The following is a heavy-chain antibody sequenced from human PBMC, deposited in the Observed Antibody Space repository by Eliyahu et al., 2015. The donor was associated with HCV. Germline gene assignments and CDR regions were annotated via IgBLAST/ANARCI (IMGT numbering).Heavy chain of an antibody. CDR3: ASGGGGIAVAGTGGWFDP. CDR1: GXSITTYY. CDR2: IHYSGGT. Sequence: QVQLQESGPGLVKPSETLSLTCTVSGXSITTYYWSWIRKPPGKGLXWXGXIHYSGGTNYNPSLKSRVTISLDTSKXQFSLKLTSVTAADTAVYFCASGGGGIAVAGTGGWFDPWGQGTLVTVSS. D-gene: IGHD6-19*01. V-gene: IGHV4-59*01. J-gene: IGHJ5*02.